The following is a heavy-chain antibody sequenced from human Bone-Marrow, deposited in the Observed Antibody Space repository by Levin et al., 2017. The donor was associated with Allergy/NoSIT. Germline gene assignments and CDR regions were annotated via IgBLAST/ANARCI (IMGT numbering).Heavy chain of an antibody. CDR3: AKDRSSGWYEYFDY. CDR1: GFTFSSYG. CDR2: ISYDGSNK. Sequence: GGSLRLSCAASGFTFSSYGMHWVRQAPGKGLEWVAVISYDGSNKYYADSVKGRFTISRDNSKNTLYLQMNSLRAEDTAVYYCAKDRSSGWYEYFDYWGQGTLVTVSS. V-gene: IGHV3-30*18. J-gene: IGHJ4*02. D-gene: IGHD6-19*01.